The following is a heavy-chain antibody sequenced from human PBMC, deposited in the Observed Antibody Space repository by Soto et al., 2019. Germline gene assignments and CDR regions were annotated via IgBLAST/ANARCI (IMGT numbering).Heavy chain of an antibody. CDR2: IYYSGST. CDR3: AREREVNYYGSGSYMAAGFDP. D-gene: IGHD3-10*01. Sequence: QVQLQESGPGLVKPSQTLSLTCTVSGGSISSGGYYWSWIRQHPGKGLEWIGYIYYSGSTYYNPSLKCRVTISVDTSKNQFSLKLSSVTAADTAVYYCAREREVNYYGSGSYMAAGFDPWGQGTLVTVSS. CDR1: GGSISSGGYY. J-gene: IGHJ5*02. V-gene: IGHV4-31*03.